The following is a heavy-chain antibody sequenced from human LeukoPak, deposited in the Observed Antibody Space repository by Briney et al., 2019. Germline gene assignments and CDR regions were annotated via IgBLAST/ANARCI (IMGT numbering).Heavy chain of an antibody. CDR3: ATSYDMGWLIGY. CDR1: GFTFGDTW. Sequence: GGSLRLSCAASGFTFGDTWMNWVRQVPGQGLEWVANIKQDGSEKFYVASVKGRFTISRDNGKSSLYLQMNSLRTEDTALYYCATSYDMGWLIGYWGQGTLVTVSS. V-gene: IGHV3-7*03. CDR2: IKQDGSEK. J-gene: IGHJ4*02. D-gene: IGHD3/OR15-3a*01.